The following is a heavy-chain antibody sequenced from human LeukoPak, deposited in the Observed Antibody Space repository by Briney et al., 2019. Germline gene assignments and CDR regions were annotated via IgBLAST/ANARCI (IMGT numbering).Heavy chain of an antibody. J-gene: IGHJ4*02. CDR3: ARTNYGDYEGTAYFDY. CDR2: INHSGST. D-gene: IGHD4-17*01. V-gene: IGHV4-34*01. CDR1: GGSFSGYY. Sequence: SETLSLTCAVYGGSFSGYYWSWIRQPPGKGLEWIGEINHSGSTNYNPSLKSRVTISVDTSKNQSSLKLSSVTAADTAVYYCARTNYGDYEGTAYFDYWGQGTLVTVSS.